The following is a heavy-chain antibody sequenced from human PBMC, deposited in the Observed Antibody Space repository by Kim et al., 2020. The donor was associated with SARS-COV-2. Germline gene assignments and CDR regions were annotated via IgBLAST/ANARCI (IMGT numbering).Heavy chain of an antibody. CDR3: ANPVGPRPLDS. J-gene: IGHJ4*02. CDR2: ITGSGGST. CDR1: GFTFTSYT. D-gene: IGHD1-26*01. Sequence: GGSLRLSCATSGFTFTSYTMYWVRQAPGKGLEWVSVITGSGGSTYYADSVKGRFTISRDNSKNTLYLQMNSLTAEDTAVYYCANPVGPRPLDSWGQGTLVTVSS. V-gene: IGHV3-23*01.